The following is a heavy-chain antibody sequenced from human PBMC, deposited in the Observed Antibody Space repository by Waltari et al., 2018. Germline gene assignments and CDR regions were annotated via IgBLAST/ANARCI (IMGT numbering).Heavy chain of an antibody. CDR2: IIPIFGTA. Sequence: QVQLVQSGAEVKKPGSSVKVSCTASGGTFSSYAISWVRQAPGQGLEWMGGIIPIFGTANYAQKFQGRVTITADESTSTAYMELSSLRSEDTAVYYCAREMVQGVIGPFGFDYWGQGTLVIVSS. CDR3: AREMVQGVIGPFGFDY. CDR1: GGTFSSYA. V-gene: IGHV1-69*13. J-gene: IGHJ4*02. D-gene: IGHD3-10*01.